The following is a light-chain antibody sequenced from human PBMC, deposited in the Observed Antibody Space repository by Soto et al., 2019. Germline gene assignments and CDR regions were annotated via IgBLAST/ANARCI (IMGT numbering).Light chain of an antibody. CDR3: QQRSNWPPT. CDR2: DAS. CDR1: QSFSSY. V-gene: IGKV3-11*01. J-gene: IGKJ2*01. Sequence: EIVLTQSPATLSLSPGEIATLSCRASQSFSSYLAWYQQKPGQAPRLLIYDASNRATGVPARFSGSGSGTDFTLTISSLEPEDFAVYYCQQRSNWPPTFGQGTKLEIK.